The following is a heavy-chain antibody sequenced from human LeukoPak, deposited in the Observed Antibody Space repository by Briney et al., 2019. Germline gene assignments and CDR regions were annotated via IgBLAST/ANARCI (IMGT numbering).Heavy chain of an antibody. V-gene: IGHV3-23*01. CDR3: AKDLAYDSSGYPSWYFDL. CDR2: ISADGGST. J-gene: IGHJ2*01. D-gene: IGHD3-22*01. CDR1: GFTFSSYA. Sequence: PGGSLRLSCAASGFTFSSYAMSWVRQAPGKGLEWVSTISADGGSTYYADSVKGRFTISRDNPKNTLCLQMKSLRAEDTAVYSCAKDLAYDSSGYPSWYFDLWGRGTLVTVSS.